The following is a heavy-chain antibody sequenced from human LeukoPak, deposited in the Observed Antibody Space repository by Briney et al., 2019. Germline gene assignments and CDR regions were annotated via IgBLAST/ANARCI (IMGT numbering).Heavy chain of an antibody. D-gene: IGHD3-16*01. CDR3: ARRWGNIVGVTYEY. CDR1: GSSITSVSHY. Sequence: PSETLSLTCTISGSSITSVSHYRGWIRQPPGKGLEWIGDIYYTGSTYYSPSLRSRVTMSVHTSENQFSLRPNSVTAVDTAVYYCARRWGNIVGVTYEYWGQGTLVTVSS. CDR2: IYYTGST. J-gene: IGHJ4*02. V-gene: IGHV4-39*01.